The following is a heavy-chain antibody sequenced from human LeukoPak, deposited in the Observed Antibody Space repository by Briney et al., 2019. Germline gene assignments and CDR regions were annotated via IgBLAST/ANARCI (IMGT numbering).Heavy chain of an antibody. J-gene: IGHJ5*02. CDR1: GGSISNTNW. D-gene: IGHD1-26*01. V-gene: IGHV4-4*02. CDR2: VNLQGST. Sequence: SGTLSLTCGVSGGSISNTNWWTWVRQPPGKGLEWIGEVNLQGSTNYNPSLKSRVAISVDKSENHISLKLTSVTAADTAVYYCARDVGGNYQNWFDPWGQGTLVTVSS. CDR3: ARDVGGNYQNWFDP.